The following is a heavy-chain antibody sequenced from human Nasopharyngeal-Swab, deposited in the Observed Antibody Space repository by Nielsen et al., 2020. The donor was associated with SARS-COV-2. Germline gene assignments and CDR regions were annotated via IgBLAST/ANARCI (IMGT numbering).Heavy chain of an antibody. CDR2: ISSSGSTI. CDR1: GFTFSSYA. D-gene: IGHD5-12*01. Sequence: GESLKISCAASGFTFSSYAISWVRQAPGKGLEWVSYISSSGSTIYYADSVKGRFTISRDNAKNSLYLQMNSLRAEDTAVYYCARDLGWLRFMRYDYWGQGTLVTVSS. J-gene: IGHJ4*02. CDR3: ARDLGWLRFMRYDY. V-gene: IGHV3-48*04.